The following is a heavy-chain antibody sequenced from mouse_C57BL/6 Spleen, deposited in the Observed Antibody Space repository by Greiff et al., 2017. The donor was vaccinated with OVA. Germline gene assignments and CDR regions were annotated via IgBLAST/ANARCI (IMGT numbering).Heavy chain of an antibody. CDR1: GYAFSSSW. CDR2: IYPGDGDT. D-gene: IGHD4-1*01. V-gene: IGHV1-82*01. Sequence: QVQLQQSGPELVKPGASVKISCKASGYAFSSSWMNWVKQRPGKGLEWIGRIYPGDGDTNYNGKFKGKATLTAGKSSSTAYMQLSSLTSEDSAVYFCARDNWDPAWFAYWGQGTLVTVSA. J-gene: IGHJ3*01. CDR3: ARDNWDPAWFAY.